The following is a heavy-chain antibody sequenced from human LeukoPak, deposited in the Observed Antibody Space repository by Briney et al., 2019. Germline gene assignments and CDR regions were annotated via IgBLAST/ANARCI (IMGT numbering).Heavy chain of an antibody. CDR3: ARAEAGPIDY. D-gene: IGHD1-14*01. CDR1: GFKFDEYA. V-gene: IGHV3-9*01. Sequence: PGGSLRLSCAASGFKFDEYAMHWVRQVPGQGLEWVSGITWNSGSVGYADSVRGRFTISRDNAKNSLYLQMNSLRAEDTAVYYCARAEAGPIDYWGQGTLVTVSS. CDR2: ITWNSGSV. J-gene: IGHJ4*02.